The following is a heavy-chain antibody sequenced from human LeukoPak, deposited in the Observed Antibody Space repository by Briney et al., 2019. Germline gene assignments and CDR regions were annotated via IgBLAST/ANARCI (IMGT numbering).Heavy chain of an antibody. CDR2: IKQDGSEK. CDR3: ATGNYYDSSGYLAAAFDY. CDR1: GFTFSSYW. V-gene: IGHV3-7*01. Sequence: SGGSLRLSCAASGFTFSSYWMSWVRQAPGKGLEWVANIKQDGSEKYYVDSVKGRFTISRDNAKNSLYLQMNSLRAEDTAVYYCATGNYYDSSGYLAAAFDYWGQGTLVTVSS. J-gene: IGHJ4*02. D-gene: IGHD3-22*01.